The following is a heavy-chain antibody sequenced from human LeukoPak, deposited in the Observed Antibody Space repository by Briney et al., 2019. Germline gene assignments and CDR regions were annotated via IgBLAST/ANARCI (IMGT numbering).Heavy chain of an antibody. CDR2: VNLDGSEK. D-gene: IGHD1-1*01. CDR3: ARGQFQLS. CDR1: EFTFGDYW. J-gene: IGHJ4*02. Sequence: GGSLRLSCAASEFTFGDYWMTWVRQAPGKGLEWVANVNLDGSEKYYVDSVKGRFTISRDNAKDSLYLQMNSLGAEDTAVYYCARGQFQLSWGQGALVTVSS. V-gene: IGHV3-7*04.